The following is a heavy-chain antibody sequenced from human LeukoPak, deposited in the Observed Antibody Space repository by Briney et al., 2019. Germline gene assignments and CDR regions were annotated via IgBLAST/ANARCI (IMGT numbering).Heavy chain of an antibody. V-gene: IGHV3-48*04. CDR3: ARDPAGGSYYSAFDI. J-gene: IGHJ3*02. CDR2: ISSSSSTI. CDR1: GFTFSSYS. Sequence: GGSLRLSCAASGFTFSSYSMIWVRQAPGKGLEWVSYISSSSSTIYYADSVKGRFTISRDNAKNSLYLQMNSLRAEDTAVYYCARDPAGGSYYSAFDIWGQGTMVTVSS. D-gene: IGHD1-26*01.